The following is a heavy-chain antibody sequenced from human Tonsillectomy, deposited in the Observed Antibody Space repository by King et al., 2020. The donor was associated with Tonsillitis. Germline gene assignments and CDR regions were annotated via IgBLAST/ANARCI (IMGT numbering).Heavy chain of an antibody. J-gene: IGHJ2*01. CDR2: ISNSGGST. Sequence: VQLVESGGGLAQPGGSLRLSCAASGFTFSNYAMSWVRQAPGKGLEWVSPISNSGGSTDCADSVKGRFTISRDNSKNTLYLQMNSLRVEDTAIYYCAKRSGGGYNSDWYFDLWGRGTLVTVSS. CDR1: GFTFSNYA. V-gene: IGHV3-23*04. D-gene: IGHD5-24*01. CDR3: AKRSGGGYNSDWYFDL.